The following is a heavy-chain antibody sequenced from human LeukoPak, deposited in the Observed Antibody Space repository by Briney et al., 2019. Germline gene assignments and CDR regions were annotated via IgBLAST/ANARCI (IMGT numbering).Heavy chain of an antibody. Sequence: GGSLRLSCAASRFTFSSYWMGWVRQAPGKGLEWVANIKQDGSEKDYVDSVKGRFTISRDNAKNSLYLQMNSLMAQDTAVYYCARDICSSTSWHNFDYWGQGTLVTVSS. CDR1: RFTFSSYW. CDR2: IKQDGSEK. CDR3: ARDICSSTSWHNFDY. V-gene: IGHV3-7*01. J-gene: IGHJ4*02. D-gene: IGHD2-2*01.